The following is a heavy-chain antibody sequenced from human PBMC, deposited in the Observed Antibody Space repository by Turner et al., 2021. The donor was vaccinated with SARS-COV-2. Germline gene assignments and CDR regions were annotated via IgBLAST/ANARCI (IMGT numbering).Heavy chain of an antibody. CDR1: GFTFSGSA. D-gene: IGHD6-13*01. CDR2: IRSKANSYAT. Sequence: EVQLLESGGGLVQPGGSLRLSCVASGFTFSGSAMHWVRQASGKGLEWVGRIRSKANSYATAYAASVKGRFTISRDDSKNTAYLQMNSLKTEDTAVYYCTSDRIPAAGGADYWGQGTLVTVSS. J-gene: IGHJ4*02. CDR3: TSDRIPAAGGADY. V-gene: IGHV3-73*01.